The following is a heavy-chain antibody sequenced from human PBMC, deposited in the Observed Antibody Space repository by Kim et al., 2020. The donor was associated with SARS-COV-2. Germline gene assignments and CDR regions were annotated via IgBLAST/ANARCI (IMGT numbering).Heavy chain of an antibody. CDR3: ARPGGDV. V-gene: IGHV3-74*01. Sequence: DARGPSYAASVKPRSTISRDNAKNSLYLQMNSLRSEDTAVYYRARPGGDVWGQGTTVTVSS. D-gene: IGHD3-16*01. CDR2: DARGP. J-gene: IGHJ6*02.